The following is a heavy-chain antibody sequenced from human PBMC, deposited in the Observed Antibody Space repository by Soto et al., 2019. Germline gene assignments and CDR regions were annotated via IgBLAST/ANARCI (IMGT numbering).Heavy chain of an antibody. J-gene: IGHJ4*02. Sequence: QVQLQESGPGLVKPSETLSLTCTVSGGSISSYYWSWIRQPPGKGLDWIGYIYYSGSTNYNPSLKSRVTISVDTSKNQFSLKLSSVTAADPAVYYCARAWGGNVFDYWGQGTLVTVSS. CDR3: ARAWGGNVFDY. CDR1: GGSISSYY. D-gene: IGHD3-16*01. V-gene: IGHV4-59*08. CDR2: IYYSGST.